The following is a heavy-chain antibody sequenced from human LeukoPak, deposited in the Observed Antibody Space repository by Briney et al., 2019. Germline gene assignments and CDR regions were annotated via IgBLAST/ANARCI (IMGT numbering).Heavy chain of an antibody. J-gene: IGHJ4*02. CDR1: GGTFSSYA. CDR3: ARVFHSSGYYYDY. V-gene: IGHV1-69*05. CDR2: IIPIFGTT. Sequence: ASVKVSCKASGGTFSSYAISWVRQAPGQGLEWMGGIIPIFGTTNYAQKFQGRVTITTDESTSTAYMERSSRRSKDTAVYYCARVFHSSGYYYDYWGQGTLVTVSS. D-gene: IGHD3-22*01.